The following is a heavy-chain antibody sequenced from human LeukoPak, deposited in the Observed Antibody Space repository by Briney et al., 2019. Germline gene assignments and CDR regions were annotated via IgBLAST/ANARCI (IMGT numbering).Heavy chain of an antibody. V-gene: IGHV1-8*03. Sequence: ASVKVSCKASGYTFTGYYMHWVRQAPGQGLEWMGWMNPNSGNTGYAQKFQGRVTITKNTSINTAYMELSSLRSEDTAVYYCARGQWFDPWGQGTLVTVSS. J-gene: IGHJ5*02. CDR3: ARGQWFDP. CDR2: MNPNSGNT. CDR1: GYTFTGYY.